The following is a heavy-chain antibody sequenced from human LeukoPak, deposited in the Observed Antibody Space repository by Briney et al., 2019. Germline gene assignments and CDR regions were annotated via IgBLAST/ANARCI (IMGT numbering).Heavy chain of an antibody. CDR2: IYHSGST. CDR1: GGSISSGGYY. Sequence: PSETLSLTCTVSGGSISSGGYYWSWIRQPPGKGLEWIGYIYHSGSTYYNPSLKSRVTMSVDTSKNQFSLKLSSVTAADTAVYYCARQVAGDVDNAFDIWGQGTMVTVSS. D-gene: IGHD6-19*01. V-gene: IGHV4-30-2*01. CDR3: ARQVAGDVDNAFDI. J-gene: IGHJ3*02.